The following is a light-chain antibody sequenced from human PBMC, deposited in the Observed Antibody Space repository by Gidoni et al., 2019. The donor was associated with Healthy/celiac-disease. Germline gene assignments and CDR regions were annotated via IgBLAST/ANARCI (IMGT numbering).Light chain of an antibody. Sequence: IVLTQSAGTLSLSPGERATLSCRASQSVSSSYLAWYQQKPGKAPRLLIYGASSRATGIPDRFSGSGSGTDFTLTISRLEPEDFAVYYCQQYGSSPMYTFGQGTKLEIK. V-gene: IGKV3-20*01. CDR3: QQYGSSPMYT. CDR2: GAS. CDR1: QSVSSSY. J-gene: IGKJ2*01.